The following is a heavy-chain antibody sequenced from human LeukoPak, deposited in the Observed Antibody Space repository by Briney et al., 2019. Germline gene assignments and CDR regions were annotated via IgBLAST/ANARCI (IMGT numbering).Heavy chain of an antibody. D-gene: IGHD5-12*01. V-gene: IGHV3-53*04. J-gene: IGHJ6*02. CDR1: GFTVSSNY. CDR3: ARDKRGYSGSTYYYYGMDV. CDR2: IYSGGST. Sequence: RSGGSLRLSCAASGFTVSSNYMSWVRQAPGKGLEWVSVIYSGGSTYYADSVKGRFTISRHNSKNTLYLQMNSLRAEDTAVYYCARDKRGYSGSTYYYYGMDVRGQGTTVTVSS.